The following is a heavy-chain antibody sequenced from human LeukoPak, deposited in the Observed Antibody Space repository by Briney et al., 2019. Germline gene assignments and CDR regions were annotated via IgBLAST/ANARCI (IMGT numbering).Heavy chain of an antibody. CDR1: GFTVSNNF. J-gene: IGHJ4*02. CDR3: ARPSPLDGSGRYYIDY. Sequence: PGGSLRLSCALSGFTVSNNFMNWVRQAPGKGLEWVSVTISDGSSDFADSVQGRFTVSRDNSKNTLYLQMNSLRDEDTAVYYCARPSPLDGSGRYYIDYWGQGTLVTVSS. CDR2: TISDGSS. D-gene: IGHD3-10*01. V-gene: IGHV3-66*01.